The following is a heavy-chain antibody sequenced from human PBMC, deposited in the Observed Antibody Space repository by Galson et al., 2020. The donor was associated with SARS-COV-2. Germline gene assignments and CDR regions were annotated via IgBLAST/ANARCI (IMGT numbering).Heavy chain of an antibody. CDR3: ARGDMGNDYFDS. CDR2: IYSEGSST. D-gene: IGHD7-27*01. Sequence: AGSLRLSCAASGFTFSSYWMHWVRQAPGKGLVWVSRIYSEGSSTSYADSVKGRFTISGDNAKNTLYLQMNSLRAEDTAVYYCARGDMGNDYFDSWGHGTLVTVSS. CDR1: GFTFSSYW. V-gene: IGHV3-74*01. J-gene: IGHJ4*01.